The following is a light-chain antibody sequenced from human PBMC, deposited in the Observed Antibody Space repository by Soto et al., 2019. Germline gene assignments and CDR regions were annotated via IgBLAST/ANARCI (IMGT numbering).Light chain of an antibody. CDR2: EVN. J-gene: IGLJ1*01. CDR1: TSDIGSAKY. Sequence: QSALAQPASVSGSPGQSITISCTGSTSDIGSAKYVSWYQQHPGKAPKVMIYEVNNRPSGVSNRFSGSKSGNMASLTISGLQAEDEADYYCSSHSSSSTDYVFGTGTKLTVL. CDR3: SSHSSSSTDYV. V-gene: IGLV2-14*01.